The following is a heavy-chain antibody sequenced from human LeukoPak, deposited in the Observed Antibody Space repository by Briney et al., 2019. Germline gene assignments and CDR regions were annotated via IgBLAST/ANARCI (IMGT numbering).Heavy chain of an antibody. CDR1: GFTFSSHG. D-gene: IGHD3-10*01. CDR2: IWYDGRKS. J-gene: IGHJ4*02. CDR3: ARVSGHTSDF. V-gene: IGHV3-33*01. Sequence: GSSLRLSCAASGFTFSSHGIDWVRQAPGKGLEWVGVIWYDGRKSDYAESVKGRFTMSRDNSKNTVDLQMNSLRVEDTAVYYCARVSGHTSDFWGQGTLVTVSS.